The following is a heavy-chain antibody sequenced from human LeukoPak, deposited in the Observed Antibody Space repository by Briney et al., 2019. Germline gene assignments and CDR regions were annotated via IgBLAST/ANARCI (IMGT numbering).Heavy chain of an antibody. CDR1: GFTFSSYG. D-gene: IGHD3-10*01. Sequence: GGSLRLSCVGSGFTFSSYGMHWVRQTPGKGLEWVAVIWYDGSHKYYADSVKGRFTISRDNAKNSLYLQMTSLRAEDTAVYYCAKDLSVLVRFGESSRERWFDPWGQGTLVTVSS. CDR3: AKDLSVLVRFGESSRERWFDP. V-gene: IGHV3-33*03. CDR2: IWYDGSHK. J-gene: IGHJ5*02.